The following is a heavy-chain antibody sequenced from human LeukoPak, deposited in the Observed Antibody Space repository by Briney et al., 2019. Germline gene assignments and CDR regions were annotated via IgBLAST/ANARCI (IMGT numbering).Heavy chain of an antibody. CDR2: IYSGGDT. CDR1: GFTFTSYA. Sequence: PGAPLRLACGASGFTFTSYAISSIRQASGKGLEWVSVIYSGGDTSYADSVKGRFTISRDNSKNMLYLQMNSLTVEDTAVYYCTDTVAGWGQGTLVTVS. J-gene: IGHJ1*01. V-gene: IGHV3-66*02. D-gene: IGHD4-23*01. CDR3: TDTVAG.